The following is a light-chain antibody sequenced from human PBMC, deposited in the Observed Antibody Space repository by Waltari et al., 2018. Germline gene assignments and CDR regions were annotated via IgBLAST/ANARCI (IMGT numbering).Light chain of an antibody. Sequence: QSALTQPASVSGSPGQSIIISCTGTSSDIGSFNYVSWYQQHPGKAPKLMIYEVNNRPSGVSDRFSGSKSGNTASLTISGLQADDESDYYCSSYTNTNTLVFGAGTKVTVL. J-gene: IGLJ1*01. CDR3: SSYTNTNTLV. V-gene: IGLV2-14*01. CDR2: EVN. CDR1: SSDIGSFNY.